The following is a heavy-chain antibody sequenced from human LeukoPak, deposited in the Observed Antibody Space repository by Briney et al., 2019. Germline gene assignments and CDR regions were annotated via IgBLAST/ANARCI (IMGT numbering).Heavy chain of an antibody. V-gene: IGHV3-48*01. CDR3: ARDFTSIAVAGTSYYFDY. Sequence: PGGSLRLSCAASGFTFSSYSMSWVRQAPGKGLEWVSYISSSSSTIYYADSVKGRFTISRDNAKNSLYLQMNSLRAEDTAVYYCARDFTSIAVAGTSYYFDYWGQGTLVTVSS. D-gene: IGHD6-19*01. CDR1: GFTFSSYS. CDR2: ISSSSSTI. J-gene: IGHJ4*02.